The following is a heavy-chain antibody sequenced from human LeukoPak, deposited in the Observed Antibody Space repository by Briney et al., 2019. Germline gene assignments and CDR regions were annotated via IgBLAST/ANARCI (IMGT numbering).Heavy chain of an antibody. Sequence: SVKVSCKASGGTFSSYAISWVRQAPGQGLEWMGGIIPIFGTANYAQKFQGRVTITADKSTSTAYMELSSLRSEDTAVYYCARGGVTMVRGIYYYYYYMDVWGKGTTVTVSS. CDR1: GGTFSSYA. D-gene: IGHD3-10*01. V-gene: IGHV1-69*06. CDR3: ARGGVTMVRGIYYYYYYMDV. J-gene: IGHJ6*03. CDR2: IIPIFGTA.